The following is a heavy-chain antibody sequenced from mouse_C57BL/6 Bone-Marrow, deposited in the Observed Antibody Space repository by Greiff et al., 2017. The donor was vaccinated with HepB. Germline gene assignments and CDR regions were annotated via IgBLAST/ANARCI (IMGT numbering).Heavy chain of an antibody. CDR3: ASFYSPYAKDY. J-gene: IGHJ4*01. CDR1: GFTFSDYY. Sequence: EVKLVESGGGLVQPGGSLKLSCAASGFTFSDYYMYWVRQTPEKRLEWVAYISNGGGSTYYPDTVKGRFTISRDNAKNTLYLQMSRLKSEDTAMYYCASFYSPYAKDYWGQGTSVTVSS. D-gene: IGHD2-1*01. CDR2: ISNGGGST. V-gene: IGHV5-12*01.